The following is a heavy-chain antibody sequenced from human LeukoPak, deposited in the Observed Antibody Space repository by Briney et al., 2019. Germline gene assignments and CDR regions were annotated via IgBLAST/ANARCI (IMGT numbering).Heavy chain of an antibody. D-gene: IGHD1-26*01. CDR2: VNSDGSAT. CDR3: ASGSGSYYAY. J-gene: IGHJ4*02. V-gene: IGHV3-74*01. CDR1: GFTFSSSL. Sequence: GGSLRLSCAASGFTFSSSLMHWVRQAPGKGLVWVSRVNSDGSATSYADSVKGRFTISRDNAKNTLYLQMNSLRAEDTAVYYCASGSGSYYAYWGQGTLVTVSS.